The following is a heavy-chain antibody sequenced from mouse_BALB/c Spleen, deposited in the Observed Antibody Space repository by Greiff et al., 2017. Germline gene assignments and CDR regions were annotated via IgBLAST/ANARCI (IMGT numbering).Heavy chain of an antibody. CDR2: ISSGGSYT. V-gene: IGHV5-9-1*01. J-gene: IGHJ2*01. CDR1: GFTFSSYA. Sequence: EVMLVESGGGLVKPGGSLKLSCAASGFTFSSYAMSWVRQTPEKRLEWVATISSGGSYTYYPDSVKGRFTISRDNAKNTLYLQMSSLRSEDTAMYYCAKERNFYFDDWGQGTTLTVSS. CDR3: AKERNFYFDD.